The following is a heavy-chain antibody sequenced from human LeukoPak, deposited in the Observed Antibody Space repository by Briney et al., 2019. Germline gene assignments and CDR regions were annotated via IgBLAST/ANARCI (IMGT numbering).Heavy chain of an antibody. V-gene: IGHV4-59*01. D-gene: IGHD5-12*01. CDR3: ARAVGGYATFDI. Sequence: SETLSLTCTVSGGSISSYYWSWIRQPPGKGLEWIGDIYSSGSTTYNPSLKSRVTISVDTSKNQFSLKLSSVTAADTAVYYCARAVGGYATFDIWGQGTMVTVSS. CDR1: GGSISSYY. J-gene: IGHJ3*02. CDR2: IYSSGST.